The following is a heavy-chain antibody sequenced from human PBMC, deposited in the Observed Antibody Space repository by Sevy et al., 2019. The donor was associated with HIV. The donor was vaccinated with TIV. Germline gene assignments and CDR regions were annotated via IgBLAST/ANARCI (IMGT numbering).Heavy chain of an antibody. V-gene: IGHV3-23*01. CDR2: ISDSGGST. D-gene: IGHD2-2*01. Sequence: GGSLRLSCAASGFTFNSYSMYWVRQAPGKGLEWVSGISDSGGSTYYADSVKGRFTISRDNSKNTLYLQMNSLRAEDTAVYYCAKDTCSSTSCYYQDAFDIWGQGTMVTVSS. CDR1: GFTFNSYS. J-gene: IGHJ3*02. CDR3: AKDTCSSTSCYYQDAFDI.